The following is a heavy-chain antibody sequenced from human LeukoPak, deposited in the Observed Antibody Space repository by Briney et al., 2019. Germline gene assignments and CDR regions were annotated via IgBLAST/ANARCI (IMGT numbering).Heavy chain of an antibody. CDR2: MYYSGST. Sequence: PSETLSLTCTVSGDSNSSYYWSWIRQPPGRGLEWIGIMYYSGSTNYNPSLKSRVTTSVDTSKNQFSLKVTSVTAADTAVYYCARENQGAFDIWGQGTMVTVSS. V-gene: IGHV4-59*01. J-gene: IGHJ3*02. CDR1: GDSNSSYY. CDR3: ARENQGAFDI.